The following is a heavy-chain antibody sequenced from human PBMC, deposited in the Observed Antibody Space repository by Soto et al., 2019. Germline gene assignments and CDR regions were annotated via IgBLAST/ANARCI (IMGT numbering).Heavy chain of an antibody. Sequence: PSETLSLTCTVSGGSISSYYWSWIRQPPGKGLEWIGYIYYSGSTNYNPSLKSRVTISVDTSKNQFSLKLSSVTAADTAVYYCANTDYGDYSSVYWGQGTLVTVS. D-gene: IGHD4-17*01. CDR3: ANTDYGDYSSVY. J-gene: IGHJ4*02. V-gene: IGHV4-59*01. CDR1: GGSISSYY. CDR2: IYYSGST.